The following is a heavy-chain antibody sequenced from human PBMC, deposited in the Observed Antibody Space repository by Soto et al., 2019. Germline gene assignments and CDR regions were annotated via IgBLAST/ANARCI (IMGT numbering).Heavy chain of an antibody. CDR3: ARTSIHPGSTDFDY. CDR2: ICSNDEK. J-gene: IGHJ4*02. CDR1: RCSLSNARMH. D-gene: IGHD2-21*01. V-gene: IGHV2-26*01. Sequence: SGPTLVHPTEPLTLPCTVSRCSLSNARMHVSWIRQPPGKALEWLAHICSNDEKSYSTSLNSRLTNPKDSAKSQVVLTMTNKDHVDPATYYCARTSIHPGSTDFDYWGQGTLVTVSS.